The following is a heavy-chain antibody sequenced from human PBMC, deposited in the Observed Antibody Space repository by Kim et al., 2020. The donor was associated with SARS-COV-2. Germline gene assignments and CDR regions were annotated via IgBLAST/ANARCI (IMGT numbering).Heavy chain of an antibody. D-gene: IGHD3-22*01. CDR3: ASTPYYYDSSGLWY. J-gene: IGHJ4*02. Sequence: TPSLKRRVTISVDTSKNQFSLKLSSVTAADTAVYYCASTPYYYDSSGLWYWGQGTLVTVSS. V-gene: IGHV4-30-2*05.